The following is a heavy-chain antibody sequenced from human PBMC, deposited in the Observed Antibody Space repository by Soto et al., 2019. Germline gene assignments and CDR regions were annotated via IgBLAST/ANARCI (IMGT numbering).Heavy chain of an antibody. CDR2: IYPGDSDT. V-gene: IGHV5-51*01. CDR1: GYSFTSYW. D-gene: IGHD2-2*01. Sequence: GEALKISCKGSGYSFTSYWIGWVRQMPGKGLEWMGIIYPGDSDTRYSPSFQGQVTISADKSISTAYLQWSSLKASDTAMYYCASSSEYCSSTSCSGHGAFDIWGQGTMVTVSS. CDR3: ASSSEYCSSTSCSGHGAFDI. J-gene: IGHJ3*02.